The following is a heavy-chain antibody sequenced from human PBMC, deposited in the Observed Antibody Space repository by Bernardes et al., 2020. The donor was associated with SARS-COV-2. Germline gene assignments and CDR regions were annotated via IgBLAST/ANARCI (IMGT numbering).Heavy chain of an antibody. J-gene: IGHJ4*02. D-gene: IGHD4-4*01. CDR3: ARLSNDANYHFDH. V-gene: IGHV3-7*01. Sequence: VGSLILSCAASGFPFSVYWMSWVRQAPGKGLEWVANINPDEMKVPYVDSVRGRFTISRDNAKNLLYLQMNSLRVEDAGIYYCARLSNDANYHFDHWGQGTLVTVSS. CDR1: GFPFSVYW. CDR2: INPDEMKV.